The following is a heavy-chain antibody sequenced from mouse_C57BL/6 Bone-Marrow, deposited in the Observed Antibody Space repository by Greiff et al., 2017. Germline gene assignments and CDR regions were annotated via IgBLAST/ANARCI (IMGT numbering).Heavy chain of an antibody. CDR3: ARWLPLY. D-gene: IGHD2-2*01. CDR1: GYTFTSYW. Sequence: QVQLQQSGAELAKPGASVKLSCKASGYTFTSYWMHWVKQRPGQGLEWIGNINPSSGYTKYNQKFKDKATLTADQSSSTAYMQLSSLTYEDSAVYYCARWLPLYWGQGTTLTVSS. J-gene: IGHJ2*01. V-gene: IGHV1-7*01. CDR2: INPSSGYT.